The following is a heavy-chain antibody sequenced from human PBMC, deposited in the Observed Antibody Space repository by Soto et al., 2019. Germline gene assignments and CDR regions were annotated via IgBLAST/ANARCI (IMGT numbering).Heavy chain of an antibody. Sequence: ASVKVSCKASGYTFTSYDINWVRQATGQGLEWMGWMNPNSGNTGYAQKFQGRVTMTRNTSISTAYMELSSLRSEDTAVYYCARGVLFDYYMDVWGKGTTVTVSS. CDR1: GYTFTSYD. V-gene: IGHV1-8*01. J-gene: IGHJ6*03. CDR3: ARGVLFDYYMDV. D-gene: IGHD6-6*01. CDR2: MNPNSGNT.